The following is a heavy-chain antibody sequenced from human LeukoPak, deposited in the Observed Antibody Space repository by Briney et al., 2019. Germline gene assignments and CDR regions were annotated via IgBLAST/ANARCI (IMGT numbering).Heavy chain of an antibody. CDR2: ISGSGGST. V-gene: IGHV3-23*01. CDR1: GFTFSSYA. D-gene: IGHD2-15*01. Sequence: GGSLRLSCAASGFTFSSYAMSWVRQAPGKGLEWVSAISGSGGSTYYADSVKGRFTISRDNSKDTLYLQMNSLRAEDTAVYYCAKAHIVVVVAATAFDYWGQGTLVTVSS. J-gene: IGHJ4*02. CDR3: AKAHIVVVVAATAFDY.